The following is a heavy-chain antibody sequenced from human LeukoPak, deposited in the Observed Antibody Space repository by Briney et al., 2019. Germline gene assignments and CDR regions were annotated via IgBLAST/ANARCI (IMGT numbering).Heavy chain of an antibody. J-gene: IGHJ4*02. CDR3: VRDVGYSACAD. Sequence: QPGGSLRLSCAASGFTFSTYWMGCVRQAPGRGLEWVASLKEDGSEKYYVDSVKGRFTISRDNAKNSLYLQMNSLRAEDTAVYYCVRDVGYSACADWGQGTLVTVSS. D-gene: IGHD5-18*01. CDR1: GFTFSTYW. CDR2: LKEDGSEK. V-gene: IGHV3-7*04.